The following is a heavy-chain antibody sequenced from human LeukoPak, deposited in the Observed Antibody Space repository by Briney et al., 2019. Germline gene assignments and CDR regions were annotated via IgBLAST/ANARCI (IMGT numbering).Heavy chain of an antibody. J-gene: IGHJ6*02. V-gene: IGHV3-7*03. CDR1: GFTFSSYW. CDR3: AGGGGLDV. Sequence: GGSLRLSCAASGFTFSSYWMNWARQAPGKGLEWVASINHNGNVNYYVDSVKGRFTISRDNATNSLYLQMSNLRAEDTAVYFFAGGGGLDVWGQGATVTVSS. CDR2: INHNGNVN. D-gene: IGHD3-16*01.